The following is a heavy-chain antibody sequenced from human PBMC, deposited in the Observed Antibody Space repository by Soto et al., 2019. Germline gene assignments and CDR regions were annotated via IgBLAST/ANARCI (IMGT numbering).Heavy chain of an antibody. CDR2: IYYSGST. Sequence: QVQLQESGPGLVKPSQTLSLTCTVSGGSISSGGYYWSWIRQHPGKGLEWIGYIYYSGSTYYNPSLKSRVTISVDTSKNQFSLKLSSETAADTAVYYCARGLERGIRFNYFDYWGQGTLVTVSS. CDR1: GGSISSGGYY. V-gene: IGHV4-31*03. CDR3: ARGLERGIRFNYFDY. J-gene: IGHJ4*02. D-gene: IGHD1-1*01.